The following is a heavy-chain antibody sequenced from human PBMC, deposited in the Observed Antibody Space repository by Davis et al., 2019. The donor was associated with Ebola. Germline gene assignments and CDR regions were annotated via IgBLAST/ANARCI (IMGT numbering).Heavy chain of an antibody. V-gene: IGHV4-34*01. D-gene: IGHD3-22*01. CDR1: GGSFSGYY. Sequence: MPGGSLRLSCAVYGGSFSGYYWSWIRQPPGKGLEWIGEINHSGSTNYNPSLKSRVTISVDKSKNQFSLKLSSVTAADTAVYYCARGLSYYYDSSGYYAHYYFDYWGQGTLVTVSS. CDR3: ARGLSYYYDSSGYYAHYYFDY. J-gene: IGHJ4*02. CDR2: INHSGST.